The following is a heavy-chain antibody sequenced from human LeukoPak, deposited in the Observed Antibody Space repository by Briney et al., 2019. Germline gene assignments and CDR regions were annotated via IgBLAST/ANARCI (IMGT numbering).Heavy chain of an antibody. CDR3: ASMVRGVTLDP. V-gene: IGHV4-30-2*01. D-gene: IGHD3-10*01. Sequence: PSQTLSLTCAVSGGSISSGGYSWSWIRQPPGKGLEWIGYIYNSGSTYYNPSLKSRVTISVDRSKNQFSLKLSSVTAADTAVYYCASMVRGVTLDPWGQGTLVTVSS. CDR2: IYNSGST. J-gene: IGHJ5*02. CDR1: GGSISSGGYS.